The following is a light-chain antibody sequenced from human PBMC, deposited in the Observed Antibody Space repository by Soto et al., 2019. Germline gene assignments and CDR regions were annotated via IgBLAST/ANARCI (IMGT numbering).Light chain of an antibody. CDR3: QQYNNWPPWT. CDR1: QTVSCAY. Sequence: EIVLTQSPGTLSLSPGERATLSCRASQTVSCAYLAWYRQKPGQAPRLLIYDVSRRATGIPDRFSGSGSGTDFTLTVSRLEPEDFAVYYCQQYNNWPPWTFGQGTKVDIK. CDR2: DVS. J-gene: IGKJ1*01. V-gene: IGKV3-20*01.